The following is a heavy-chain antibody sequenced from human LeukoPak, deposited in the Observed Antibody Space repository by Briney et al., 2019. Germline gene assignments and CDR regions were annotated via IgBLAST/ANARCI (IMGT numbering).Heavy chain of an antibody. V-gene: IGHV1-18*01. D-gene: IGHD2-8*01. J-gene: IGHJ4*02. CDR1: GYTFTSYG. Sequence: ASVKVSCKASGYTFTSYGISWVRQPPGQGLEWMGWISAYNGNTNYAQKLQGRVTMTTDTSTSTAYMELRSLRSDDTAVYYCARDLGYCTNGVCYTLIFDYWGQGTLVTVSS. CDR3: ARDLGYCTNGVCYTLIFDY. CDR2: ISAYNGNT.